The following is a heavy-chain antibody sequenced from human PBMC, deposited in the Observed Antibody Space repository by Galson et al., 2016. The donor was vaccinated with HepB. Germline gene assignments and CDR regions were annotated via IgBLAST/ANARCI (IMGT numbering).Heavy chain of an antibody. CDR1: AFTFSSYT. CDR3: VRGSGYTSAWYPGGIRY. D-gene: IGHD6-19*01. J-gene: IGHJ4*02. Sequence: SLRLSCADSAFTFSSYTMTWVRQAPGKGLEWLSSISGGSSHMFYADSVKGRFTISRDNTKNSLYLQMDSLRAEDTAIYYCVRGSGYTSAWYPGGIRYWGQGTLVTVSS. V-gene: IGHV3-21*01. CDR2: ISGGSSHM.